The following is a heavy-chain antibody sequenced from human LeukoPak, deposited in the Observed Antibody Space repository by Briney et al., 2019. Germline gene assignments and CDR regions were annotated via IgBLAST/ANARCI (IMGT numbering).Heavy chain of an antibody. J-gene: IGHJ4*02. CDR2: INSDGSST. V-gene: IGHV3-74*01. D-gene: IGHD3-3*01. Sequence: PGGSLRLSCAASGFTFSSYWMHWVRQAPGKGLVWVSRINSDGSSTSYADSAKGRFTISRDNAKNTLYLQMNSLRAEDTAVYYCARGRTYYDFWSGQNGDYWGQGTLVTVSS. CDR1: GFTFSSYW. CDR3: ARGRTYYDFWSGQNGDY.